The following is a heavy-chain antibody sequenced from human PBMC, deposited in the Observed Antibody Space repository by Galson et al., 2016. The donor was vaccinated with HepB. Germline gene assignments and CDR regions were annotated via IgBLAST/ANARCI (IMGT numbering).Heavy chain of an antibody. Sequence: SVKVSCKASGYTFTTYGINWVRQAPGQGLEWMGWISPYNGNIYYAQNLQGRVTMTTDTSTSTAYMELRSLRSDDTAVYYCERDRSGMYSGHALDIWGQGTMCTVAS. CDR2: ISPYNGNI. CDR3: ERDRSGMYSGHALDI. D-gene: IGHD1-26*01. CDR1: GYTFTTYG. J-gene: IGHJ3*02. V-gene: IGHV1-18*01.